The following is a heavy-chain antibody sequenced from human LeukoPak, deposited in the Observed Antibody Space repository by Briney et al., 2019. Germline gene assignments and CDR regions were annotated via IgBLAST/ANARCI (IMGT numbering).Heavy chain of an antibody. CDR3: ARREMATNAPFDY. V-gene: IGHV4-34*01. CDR1: GGSFSGYY. D-gene: IGHD5-24*01. Sequence: PSETLSLTCAVCGGSFSGYYWSWIRQPPGKGLEWIGEINQSGSTNYNPSLKSRVTISVDTSKNQFSLKLRSVTAADTAVYYCARREMATNAPFDYWGQGTLVTVSS. CDR2: INQSGST. J-gene: IGHJ4*02.